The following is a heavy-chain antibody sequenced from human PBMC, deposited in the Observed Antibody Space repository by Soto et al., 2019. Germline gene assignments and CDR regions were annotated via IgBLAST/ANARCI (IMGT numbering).Heavy chain of an antibody. Sequence: GWSLRPSSAASGFTFSSYAISWVRQAPGKGLEWVSAISGSGGSTYYADSVKGRFTSSRDNSKNTLYLQMNSLRAEDTAVYYCAKVRVVAALDAFDIWGQGTMVTVSS. J-gene: IGHJ3*02. V-gene: IGHV3-23*01. D-gene: IGHD2-15*01. CDR1: GFTFSSYA. CDR3: AKVRVVAALDAFDI. CDR2: ISGSGGST.